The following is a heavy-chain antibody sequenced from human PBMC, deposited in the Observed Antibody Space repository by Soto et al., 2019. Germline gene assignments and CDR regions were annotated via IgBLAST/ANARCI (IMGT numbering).Heavy chain of an antibody. V-gene: IGHV3-48*02. J-gene: IGHJ4*02. CDR2: ISSSSSTI. Sequence: EVQLVESGGGLVQPGGSLRLSCAASGFTFSSYSMNWVRQAPGKGLEWVSYISSSSSTIYYADSVKGRFTISRDNAKNSLYLQINSLRDEDTAVYYCARDGYSGYDENFDYWGQGTLVTVSS. CDR1: GFTFSSYS. D-gene: IGHD5-12*01. CDR3: ARDGYSGYDENFDY.